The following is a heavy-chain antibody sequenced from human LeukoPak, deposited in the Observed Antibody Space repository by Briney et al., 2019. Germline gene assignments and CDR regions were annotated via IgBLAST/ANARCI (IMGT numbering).Heavy chain of an antibody. Sequence: PETLSLTCTVSGGSISSYYWSWIRQPPGKGLEWIGYIYYSGSTNYNPSLKSRVTISVDTSKNQFSLKLSSVTAADTAVYYCARDNWNYGSSMDVWGQGTTVTVSS. J-gene: IGHJ6*02. CDR2: IYYSGST. CDR1: GGSISSYY. D-gene: IGHD1-7*01. V-gene: IGHV4-59*01. CDR3: ARDNWNYGSSMDV.